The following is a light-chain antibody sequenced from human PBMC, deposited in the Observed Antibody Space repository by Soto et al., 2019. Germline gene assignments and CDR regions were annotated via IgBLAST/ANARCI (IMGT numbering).Light chain of an antibody. J-gene: IGLJ3*02. V-gene: IGLV4-69*01. CDR1: SGYSNYA. CDR2: LNSDGSH. Sequence: QPVLTQSPSASASLGASVKLTCTLSSGYSNYAIAWHQQQPEKGPRYLMKLNSDGSHNKGDGIPDRFSGSSSGAERYLTISSLQSEDEADYYCQTWATGIRVFGGGTQLTVL. CDR3: QTWATGIRV.